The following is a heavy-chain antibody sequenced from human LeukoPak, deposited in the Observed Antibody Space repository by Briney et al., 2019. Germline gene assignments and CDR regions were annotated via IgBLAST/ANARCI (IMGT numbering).Heavy chain of an antibody. Sequence: GGSLRLSCAASGFTFSNAWMSWVRQAPGKGLEWVGRIKSKTDGGTTDYAAPVKGRFTISRDDSKNTLYLQMNSLKTEDIAVYYCTTEEVAVYFDYWGQGTLVTVSS. CDR1: GFTFSNAW. J-gene: IGHJ4*02. D-gene: IGHD5-24*01. V-gene: IGHV3-15*01. CDR3: TTEEVAVYFDY. CDR2: IKSKTDGGTT.